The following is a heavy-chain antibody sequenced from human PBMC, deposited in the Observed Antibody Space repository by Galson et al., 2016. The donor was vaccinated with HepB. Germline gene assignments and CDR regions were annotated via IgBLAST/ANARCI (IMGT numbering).Heavy chain of an antibody. J-gene: IGHJ4*02. D-gene: IGHD6-19*01. CDR1: GFTFSSYG. CDR3: ARDFGRVAVVVDY. Sequence: SLRLSCAASGFTFSSYGMHWVRQAPGKGLEWVAFIWYDGSNKYYADSVKGRFTISRDNSKNTLYLEMNSLRAEDTAVYYCARDFGRVAVVVDYWGQGTLVTVSS. V-gene: IGHV3-33*01. CDR2: IWYDGSNK.